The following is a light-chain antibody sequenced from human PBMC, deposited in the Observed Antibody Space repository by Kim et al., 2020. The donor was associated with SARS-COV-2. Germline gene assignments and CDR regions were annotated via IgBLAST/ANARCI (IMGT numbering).Light chain of an antibody. V-gene: IGKV3-20*01. CDR2: GVS. J-gene: IGKJ1*01. CDR1: QSVSSN. Sequence: EIVLTQSPGTLSLSPGERATLSCRASQSVSSNLGWYQQKPGQAPRLLIYGVSSRAAGIPDRFSGSGSGTDFTLTITRLEPEDSAMYYCQQFDTSLWTFGQGTKVDIK. CDR3: QQFDTSLWT.